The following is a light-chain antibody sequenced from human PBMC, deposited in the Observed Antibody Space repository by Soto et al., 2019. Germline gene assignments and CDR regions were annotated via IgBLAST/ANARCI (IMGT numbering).Light chain of an antibody. CDR2: KAS. Sequence: DIQMTQSPSTLSASVGDRVTITCRASPSISDWLAWYQQKPGKAPKFLIYKASNLESGVPSRFSGSGSGTEFTLTISSVQPDDFATYYCQYYDSYSWTFGQGTKLEIK. CDR3: QYYDSYSWT. CDR1: PSISDW. V-gene: IGKV1-5*03. J-gene: IGKJ1*01.